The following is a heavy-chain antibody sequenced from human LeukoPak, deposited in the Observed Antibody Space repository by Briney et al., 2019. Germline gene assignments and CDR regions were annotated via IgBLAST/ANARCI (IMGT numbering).Heavy chain of an antibody. Sequence: PGGSLRLSCAASGFTFSSYAMSWVRQAPGKGLEWISAISGSGGSTYYADSVKGRFTISRDNSKNTLYLQMNSLRAEDTAVYYCAREWATTVVTRGAFDIWGQGTMVTVSS. CDR1: GFTFSSYA. D-gene: IGHD4-23*01. J-gene: IGHJ3*02. CDR2: ISGSGGST. CDR3: AREWATTVVTRGAFDI. V-gene: IGHV3-23*01.